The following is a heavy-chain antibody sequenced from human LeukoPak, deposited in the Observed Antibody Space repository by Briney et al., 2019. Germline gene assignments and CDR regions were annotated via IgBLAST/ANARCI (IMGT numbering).Heavy chain of an antibody. CDR1: GFPFSTYA. CDR2: ISGSGGGGST. J-gene: IGHJ4*02. V-gene: IGHV3-23*01. Sequence: GGSLRLSCAASGFPFSTYAMSWVRQAPGKGLEWVSSISGSGGGGSTYYADSVKGRFTISRDTSKNSLYLQMNSLRAEDTAVYYCARAPSIWFGESGGAFDYWGQGTLVTVSS. CDR3: ARAPSIWFGESGGAFDY. D-gene: IGHD3-10*01.